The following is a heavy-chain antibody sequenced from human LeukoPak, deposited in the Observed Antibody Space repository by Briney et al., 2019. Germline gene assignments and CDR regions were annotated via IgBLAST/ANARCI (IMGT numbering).Heavy chain of an antibody. Sequence: ASVKVSCKASGGTFSSYAISWVRQAPGQGLEWMGGFDPEDGETIYAQKFQGRVTMTEDTSTDTAYMELRSLRSDDTAVYYCAREMGEIKVAASNWFDPWGQGTLVTVSS. CDR1: GGTFSSYA. V-gene: IGHV1-24*01. J-gene: IGHJ5*02. CDR2: FDPEDGET. D-gene: IGHD2-15*01. CDR3: AREMGEIKVAASNWFDP.